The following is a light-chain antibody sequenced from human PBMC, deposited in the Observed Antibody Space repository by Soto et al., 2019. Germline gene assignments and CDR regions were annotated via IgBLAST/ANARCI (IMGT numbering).Light chain of an antibody. CDR3: VIWHSSAYV. J-gene: IGLJ1*01. CDR1: SDINVGAYR. CDR2: YKSDSYK. V-gene: IGLV5-45*01. Sequence: QLVLTQPASLSASPGASASLTCTLRSDINVGAYRIYWYQQKPGSPPQYLLRYKSDSYKKQGSGVPSRFSGSKDTSANAGILLISGLQSEDEADYYCVIWHSSAYVFGSGTKLTVL.